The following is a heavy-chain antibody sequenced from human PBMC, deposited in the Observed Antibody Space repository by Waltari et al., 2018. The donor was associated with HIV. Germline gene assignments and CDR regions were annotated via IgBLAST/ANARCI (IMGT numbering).Heavy chain of an antibody. V-gene: IGHV1-46*01. Sequence: QVQLVQSGAEVKKPGASVKIPCKTSGASFTSSYIHWVRQAPGQGLVWMGIINPTDGRTTFSQHFLGRISMTRDTPRSTVYMELQSVQPDDTATYYCARVRCGGGGCQWAFDVWGQGTKVTVS. J-gene: IGHJ3*01. CDR3: ARVRCGGGGCQWAFDV. D-gene: IGHD2-21*01. CDR1: GASFTSSY. CDR2: INPTDGRT.